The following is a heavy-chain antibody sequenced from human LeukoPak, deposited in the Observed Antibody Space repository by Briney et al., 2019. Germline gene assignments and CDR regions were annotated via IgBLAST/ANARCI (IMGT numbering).Heavy chain of an antibody. CDR1: GYSFTTYW. CDR2: IYPGDSDT. J-gene: IGHJ4*02. CDR3: ARSGKAMVRGIIHGTLDY. V-gene: IGHV5-51*01. D-gene: IGHD3-10*01. Sequence: GESLKISCRHSGYSFTTYWIGWVRQLARRGLEWMGTIYPGDSDTRYSPSFQGQVTISVDKSISTAYLQWNSLKASDTAMYYCARSGKAMVRGIIHGTLDYWGQGTQVTVYS.